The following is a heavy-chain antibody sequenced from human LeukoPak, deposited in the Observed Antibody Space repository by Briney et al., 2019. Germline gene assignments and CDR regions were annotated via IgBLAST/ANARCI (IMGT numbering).Heavy chain of an antibody. CDR2: IRYDGSNK. Sequence: GGSLRLSCAASGFTFSSYGMHWVRQAPGKGLEWVAFIRYDGSNKYYADSVKGRFTISRDNAKNSLYLQMNSLRAEDTAVYYCARDRVRSKGYFDYWGQGTLVTVSS. D-gene: IGHD2-2*01. CDR1: GFTFSSYG. J-gene: IGHJ4*02. V-gene: IGHV3-30*02. CDR3: ARDRVRSKGYFDY.